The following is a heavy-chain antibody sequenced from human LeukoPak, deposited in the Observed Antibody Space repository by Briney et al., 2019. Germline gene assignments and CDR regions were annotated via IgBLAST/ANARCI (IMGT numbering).Heavy chain of an antibody. D-gene: IGHD6-19*01. CDR1: GFTFSSYA. Sequence: GGSLRLSCAASGFTFSSYAMSWVRQAPGKGLEWVSAISGSGGSTYYADSVKGRFTISRDNSKNTLYLQMNSLRAEDTAVYYCAKVDSSGRSTKYYGMDVWGQGTTVTVSS. CDR2: ISGSGGST. CDR3: AKVDSSGRSTKYYGMDV. V-gene: IGHV3-23*01. J-gene: IGHJ6*02.